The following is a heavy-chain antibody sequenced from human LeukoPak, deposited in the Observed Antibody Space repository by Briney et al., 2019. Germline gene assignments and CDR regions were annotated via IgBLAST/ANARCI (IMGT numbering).Heavy chain of an antibody. CDR1: GGSISSSSYY. V-gene: IGHV4-39*01. D-gene: IGHD2-21*02. J-gene: IGHJ5*02. CDR2: INHSGST. Sequence: SETLSLPCTVSGGSISSSSYYWGWIRQPPGKGLEWIGEINHSGSTDYNPSLKSRVTISVDTSKNQFSLKLSSVTAADTAVYYCARHVTRGGWFDPWGQGTLVTVSS. CDR3: ARHVTRGGWFDP.